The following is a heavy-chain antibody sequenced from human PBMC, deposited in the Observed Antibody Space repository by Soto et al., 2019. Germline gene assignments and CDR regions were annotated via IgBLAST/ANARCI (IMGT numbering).Heavy chain of an antibody. CDR2: IYYSGST. J-gene: IGHJ4*02. Sequence: SAPLALTCTFSGGSIRSYYWIWIRQHPGKGLEWIGYIYYSGSTYYNPSLKSRVTISVDTSKNQFSLKLSSVTAADTAVYYCARGNVWLLHDYWGQGTLVTVSS. V-gene: IGHV4-31*03. CDR3: ARGNVWLLHDY. CDR1: GGSIRSYY. D-gene: IGHD3-22*01.